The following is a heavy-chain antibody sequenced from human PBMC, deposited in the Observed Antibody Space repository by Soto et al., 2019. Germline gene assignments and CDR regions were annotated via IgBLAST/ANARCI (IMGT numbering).Heavy chain of an antibody. CDR2: INHSGST. D-gene: IGHD2-2*01. J-gene: IGHJ6*03. V-gene: IGHV4-34*01. CDR1: GGSFSGYY. CDR3: ARVGRRKIVVVPAALRDYYYYYMDV. Sequence: PSETLSLTCAVYGGSFSGYYWSWIRQRPGKGLEWIGEINHSGSTNYNPSLKSRVTISVDTSKNQFSLKLSSVTAADTAVYYCARVGRRKIVVVPAALRDYYYYYMDVWGKGTTVTVSS.